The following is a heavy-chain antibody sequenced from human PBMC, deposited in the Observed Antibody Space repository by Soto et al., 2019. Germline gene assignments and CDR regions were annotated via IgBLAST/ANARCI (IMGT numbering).Heavy chain of an antibody. J-gene: IGHJ5*02. CDR1: GDSVSRYRAA. CDR3: ARVGSWNYNWFDP. V-gene: IGHV6-1*01. CDR2: TYYRSKWYN. Sequence: PLQALSLTCDISGDSVSRYRAAWYWIRQPPSRGLEWLGRTYYRSKWYNDYAVSVKSRITINPDTSKNQFSLQLNSVTPEDTAVYYCARVGSWNYNWFDPWGQGTLVTVSS. D-gene: IGHD1-7*01.